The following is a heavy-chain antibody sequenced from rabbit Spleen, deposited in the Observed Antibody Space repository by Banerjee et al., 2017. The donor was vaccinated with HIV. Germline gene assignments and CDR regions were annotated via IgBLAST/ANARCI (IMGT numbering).Heavy chain of an antibody. Sequence: QEQLEESGGDLVKPEGSLTLTCTASGFSFSSSYWICWVRQAPGKGLEWIACIYAGSSGSTYYASWAKGRFTISKTSSTTVTLQMTSLTAADTATYFCARDYSSTAWRTYNLWGQGTLVTVS. D-gene: IGHD4-1*01. CDR1: GFSFSSSYW. V-gene: IGHV1S45*01. CDR2: IYAGSSGST. CDR3: ARDYSSTAWRTYNL. J-gene: IGHJ4*01.